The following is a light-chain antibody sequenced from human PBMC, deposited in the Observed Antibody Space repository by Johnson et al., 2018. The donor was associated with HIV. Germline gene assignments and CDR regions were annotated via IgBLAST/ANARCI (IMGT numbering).Light chain of an antibody. CDR1: SSNIGNNY. CDR3: GTWDSRSSAYV. V-gene: IGLV1-51*01. J-gene: IGLJ1*01. Sequence: QSVLTQPPSVSAAPGQKVTISCSGSSSNIGNNYVSWYQQLPGTAPKLLIYDTYKRPSGIPDRFSGSKSGTSATLGITGLQSGDEADYYCGTWDSRSSAYVFGAGTKVTVL. CDR2: DTY.